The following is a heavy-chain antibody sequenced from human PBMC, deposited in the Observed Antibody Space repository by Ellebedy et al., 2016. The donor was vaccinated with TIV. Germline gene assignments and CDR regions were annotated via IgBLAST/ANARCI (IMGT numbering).Heavy chain of an antibody. CDR1: GFTFSNYS. V-gene: IGHV3-48*01. CDR2: ISSRPSTI. Sequence: GESLKISCAASGFTFSNYSMNWVRQAPGKGLEWVSYISSRPSTIYYADSVKGRFTISRDNAKNSLSLHMNSLRAEDTAVYYCARLSSGWENPDFDYWGQGTLVTVSS. J-gene: IGHJ4*02. D-gene: IGHD6-19*01. CDR3: ARLSSGWENPDFDY.